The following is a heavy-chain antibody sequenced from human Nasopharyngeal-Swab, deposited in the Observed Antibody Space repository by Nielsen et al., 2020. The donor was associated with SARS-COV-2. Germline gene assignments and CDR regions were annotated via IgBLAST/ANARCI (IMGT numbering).Heavy chain of an antibody. Sequence: GESLKISCAASGFTFSSYAMHWVRQAPGKGLEWVAVISYDGSNKYYADSVKSRFTISRDNSKNTLYLQMNSLRAEDTAVYYCARDRGNHFDYWGQGTLVTVSS. J-gene: IGHJ4*02. V-gene: IGHV3-30*04. CDR1: GFTFSSYA. D-gene: IGHD3-10*01. CDR3: ARDRGNHFDY. CDR2: ISYDGSNK.